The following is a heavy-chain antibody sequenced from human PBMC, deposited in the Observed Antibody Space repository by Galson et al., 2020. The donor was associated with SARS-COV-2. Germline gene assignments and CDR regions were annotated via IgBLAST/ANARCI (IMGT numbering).Heavy chain of an antibody. CDR2: ISYDGSNE. CDR1: GFTFSSHP. D-gene: IGHD3-10*01. V-gene: IGHV3-30*04. CDR3: ARSYGSGSSFASPEH. Sequence: GGSLRLSCAASGFTFSSHPMHWVRQAPGKGLEWVAVISYDGSNEYYADSVKGRFTISRDNSKNTLFLEMNSLRLDDTSVFYCARSYGSGSSFASPEHWGQGTLMAV. J-gene: IGHJ4*02.